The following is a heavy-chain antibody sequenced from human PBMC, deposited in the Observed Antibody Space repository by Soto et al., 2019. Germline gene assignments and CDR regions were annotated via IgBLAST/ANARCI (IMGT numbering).Heavy chain of an antibody. CDR3: ARDNGKELWVEGLNAMDV. CDR1: GYTFTTYG. Sequence: QVQLVQSGPEVMKPGASVKVSCKASGYTFTTYGISWVRLAPGQGLEWLGWISGYNGQTNYAPRFRDRVTLTTDTSTSTTNMELRRLRSDATAIYFCARDNGKELWVEGLNAMDVWGQGTTVTVSS. J-gene: IGHJ6*02. CDR2: ISGYNGQT. V-gene: IGHV1-18*01. D-gene: IGHD2-21*01.